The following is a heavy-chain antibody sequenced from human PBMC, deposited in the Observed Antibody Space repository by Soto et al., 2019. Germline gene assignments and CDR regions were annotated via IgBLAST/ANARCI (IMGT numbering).Heavy chain of an antibody. J-gene: IGHJ5*02. CDR3: ARDRYSSGWYPNWFDP. CDR1: GYTFTGYY. V-gene: IGHV1-2*04. CDR2: INPNSGGT. Sequence: ASVKVSCKASGYTFTGYYMHWVRQAPGQGLEWMGWINPNSGGTNYAQKFQGWVTMTSDTSISTAYMELSRLRSDDTAVYYCARDRYSSGWYPNWFDPWGQGTLVTVSS. D-gene: IGHD6-19*01.